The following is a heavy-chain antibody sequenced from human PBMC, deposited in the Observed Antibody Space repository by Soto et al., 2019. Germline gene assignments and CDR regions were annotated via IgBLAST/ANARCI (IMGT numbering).Heavy chain of an antibody. V-gene: IGHV3-30*18. CDR1: GFTFSSYG. J-gene: IGHJ6*02. CDR2: ISYDGSNK. D-gene: IGHD6-13*01. Sequence: GGSLRLSCAASGFTFSSYGMHWVRQAPGKGLEWVAVISYDGSNKYYADSVKGRFTISRDNSKNTLYLQMNSLRAEDTAVYYCAKDGSSSWYRGYYYGMDVWGQGTTVTVSS. CDR3: AKDGSSSWYRGYYYGMDV.